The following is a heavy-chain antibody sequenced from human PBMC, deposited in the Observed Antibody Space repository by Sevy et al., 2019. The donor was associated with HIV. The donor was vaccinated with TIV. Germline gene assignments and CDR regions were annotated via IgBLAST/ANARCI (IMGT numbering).Heavy chain of an antibody. CDR1: GFTFSSSA. CDR2: IVVGSGVT. D-gene: IGHD3-16*01. Sequence: ASVKVSCKASGFTFSSSAVQCVRQARGQRLEWIGWIVVGSGVTDYAQKFQERVTITRDMSTSTVYMELTSLTSEDTAIYYCAAEDMTTFGGHLRVFDIWGQGTMVTVSS. CDR3: AAEDMTTFGGHLRVFDI. V-gene: IGHV1-58*01. J-gene: IGHJ3*02.